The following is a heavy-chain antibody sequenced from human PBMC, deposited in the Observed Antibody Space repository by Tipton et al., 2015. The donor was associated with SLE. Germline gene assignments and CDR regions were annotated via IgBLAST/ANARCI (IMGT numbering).Heavy chain of an antibody. CDR3: ARGLITMVRGSYFDY. D-gene: IGHD3-10*01. Sequence: SLRLSCAASGFTFSSYAMHWVRQAPGKGLEWVAVISYDGSNKYYADSVKGRFTISRDNSKNTLYLQMNSLRAEDTAAYYCARGLITMVRGSYFDYWGQGTLVTVSS. V-gene: IGHV3-30*04. CDR1: GFTFSSYA. J-gene: IGHJ4*02. CDR2: ISYDGSNK.